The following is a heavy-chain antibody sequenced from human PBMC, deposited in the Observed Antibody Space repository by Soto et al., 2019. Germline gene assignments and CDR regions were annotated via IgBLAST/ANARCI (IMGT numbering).Heavy chain of an antibody. D-gene: IGHD3-10*01. Sequence: QVQLQQWGAGLLKPSETLSLTCAVYGGSCSGYYWSWIRQPPGKGLEWIGEINHSGSTNYNPSLKVRVTISVDPSKNQFSLKLSSVTAADTAVYYCAVTMVRGVRISDAFDIWGQGTMVTVSS. V-gene: IGHV4-34*01. J-gene: IGHJ3*02. CDR1: GGSCSGYY. CDR3: AVTMVRGVRISDAFDI. CDR2: INHSGST.